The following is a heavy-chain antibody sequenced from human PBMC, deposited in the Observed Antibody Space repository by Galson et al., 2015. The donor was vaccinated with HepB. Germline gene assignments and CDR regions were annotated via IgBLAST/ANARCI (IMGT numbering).Heavy chain of an antibody. CDR2: INTRSSYI. J-gene: IGHJ3*02. CDR3: ARDFSPTMTHDAFDI. D-gene: IGHD4-17*01. CDR1: GLLFRNYS. Sequence: SLRLSCAASGLLFRNYSMNWVRQAPGKGLEWVPSINTRSSYIYYADSVKGRFTISRDNAKNSLSLQMSSLRVEDTAIYYCARDFSPTMTHDAFDIWGQGTIVTVS. V-gene: IGHV3-21*01.